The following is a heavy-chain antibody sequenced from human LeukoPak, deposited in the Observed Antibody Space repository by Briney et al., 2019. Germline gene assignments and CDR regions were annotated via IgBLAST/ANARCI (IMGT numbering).Heavy chain of an antibody. V-gene: IGHV4-34*01. CDR2: INHSGGT. J-gene: IGHJ6*02. D-gene: IGHD3-3*01. CDR1: GGSFSGYY. CDR3: ARLLAYYDFWSGYSHYYGMDV. Sequence: PSETLSLTCAVYGGSFSGYYWSWIRQPPGKGLEWIGEINHSGGTNYNPSLKSRVTISVDTSKNQFSLKLSSVTAADTAVYYCARLLAYYDFWSGYSHYYGMDVWGQGTTVTVSS.